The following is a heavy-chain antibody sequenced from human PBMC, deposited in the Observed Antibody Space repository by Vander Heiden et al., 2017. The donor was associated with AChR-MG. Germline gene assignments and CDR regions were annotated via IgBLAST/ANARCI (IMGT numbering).Heavy chain of an antibody. D-gene: IGHD3-9*01. CDR3: AKDRVLRYFDWLLPEDPKNYGMDV. V-gene: IGHV3-23*01. Sequence: EVQLLESGGGLVQPGGSLRLSCAASGFTFRSYAMSWVRQAPGKGLEWVSAISGSGGSTYYADSVKGRFTISRDNSKNTLYLQMNSLRAEDTAVYYCAKDRVLRYFDWLLPEDPKNYGMDVWGQGTTVTVSS. CDR2: ISGSGGST. CDR1: GFTFRSYA. J-gene: IGHJ6*02.